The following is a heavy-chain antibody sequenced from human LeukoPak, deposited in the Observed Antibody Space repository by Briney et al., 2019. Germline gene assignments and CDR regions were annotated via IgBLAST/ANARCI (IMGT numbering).Heavy chain of an antibody. CDR1: GYTFTGYY. D-gene: IGHD3-22*01. V-gene: IGHV1-2*02. CDR3: ARVHSPSYYYDSSGYYPLFDY. J-gene: IGHJ4*02. Sequence: GASVKVSCKASGYTFTGYYMHWVRQAPGQGLEWMGWINPNSGGTNYAQKFQGRVTMTRDTSISTAYMELSRLRSDDTAVYYCARVHSPSYYYDSSGYYPLFDYWGQGTLVTVSS. CDR2: INPNSGGT.